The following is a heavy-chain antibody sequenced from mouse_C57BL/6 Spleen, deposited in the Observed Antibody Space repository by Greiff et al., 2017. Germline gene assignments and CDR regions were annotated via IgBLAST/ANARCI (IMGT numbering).Heavy chain of an antibody. CDR2: ISNGGGST. CDR1: GFTFSDYY. J-gene: IGHJ2*01. CDR3: ARQYLDYFDY. V-gene: IGHV5-12*01. Sequence: EVKLQESGGGLVQPGGSLKLSCAASGFTFSDYYMYLVRQTPEKRLEWVAYISNGGGSTYYPDTVKGRFTLSRDNAKNTLYLQMSRLKSEDTAMYYCARQYLDYFDYWGQGTTLTVSS.